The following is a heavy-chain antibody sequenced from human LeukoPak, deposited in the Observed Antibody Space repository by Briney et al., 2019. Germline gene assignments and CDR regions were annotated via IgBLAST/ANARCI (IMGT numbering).Heavy chain of an antibody. Sequence: PGGSLRLSCAASGFTFSSYGMHWVRQAPGKGLEWVALIWYDGSNKYYAGSVKGRFTISRDNSKNTLYLQMNSLRAEDTAVYYCAKPEPPYDSSGSPAYWGQGTLVTVSS. CDR1: GFTFSSYG. CDR2: IWYDGSNK. V-gene: IGHV3-33*06. CDR3: AKPEPPYDSSGSPAY. J-gene: IGHJ4*02. D-gene: IGHD3-22*01.